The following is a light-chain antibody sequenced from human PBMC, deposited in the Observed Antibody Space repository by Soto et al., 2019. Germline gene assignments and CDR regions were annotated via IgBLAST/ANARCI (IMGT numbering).Light chain of an antibody. V-gene: IGKV1-5*01. Sequence: DIQMTPSPSTPSASVGDRLTLTFRALQSIGTWLAWYQQKPGTAPKLLIDGASSLETGVSSRFSGSGSGTKFTLTITSLHPDDFATYYCQQYATYSPEWTFGQGTKVDIK. CDR2: GAS. J-gene: IGKJ1*01. CDR1: QSIGTW. CDR3: QQYATYSPEWT.